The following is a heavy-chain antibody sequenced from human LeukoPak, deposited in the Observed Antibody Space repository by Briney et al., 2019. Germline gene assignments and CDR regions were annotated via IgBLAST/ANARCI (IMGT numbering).Heavy chain of an antibody. Sequence: SETLSLTCTVSGGSISSYYWSWIRQPPGKGLEWIGYIYYIGGTNYNPSLKSRVTISVDTSKNQSSLKLSSLTAADTAVYYCARGYSSSWYLNWFDAWGQGTLVTVSS. D-gene: IGHD6-13*01. CDR2: IYYIGGT. CDR1: GGSISSYY. V-gene: IGHV4-59*08. J-gene: IGHJ5*02. CDR3: ARGYSSSWYLNWFDA.